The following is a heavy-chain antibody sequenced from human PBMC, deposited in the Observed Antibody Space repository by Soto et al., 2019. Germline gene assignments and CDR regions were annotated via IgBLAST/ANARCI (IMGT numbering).Heavy chain of an antibody. CDR2: INPNSGDT. J-gene: IGHJ6*02. V-gene: IGHV1-2*02. CDR3: AIQWELLNYYYYGMDV. CDR1: GYTFTGYY. Sequence: ASVKVSCKASGYTFTGYYMHWVRQAPGQGLEWMGWINPNSGDTNYAQKFQGRVTMTRDTSISTAYMELSRLRSDDTAVYYCAIQWELLNYYYYGMDVWGQGTTVTVSS. D-gene: IGHD1-26*01.